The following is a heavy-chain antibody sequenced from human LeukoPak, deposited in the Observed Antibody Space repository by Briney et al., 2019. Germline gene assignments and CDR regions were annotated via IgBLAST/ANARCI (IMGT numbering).Heavy chain of an antibody. D-gene: IGHD3-22*01. CDR3: AITYYYDSSGYQLDAFDI. J-gene: IGHJ3*02. CDR1: GYTFTGYY. CDR2: INPNSGGT. Sequence: ASVKVSCKASGYTFTGYYMHWVRQAPGQGLEWMGWINPNSGGTNYAQKFQGRVTMTRDTSISTAYMELSRLRSDDTAVYYCAITYYYDSSGYQLDAFDIWGQGTMVTVSS. V-gene: IGHV1-2*02.